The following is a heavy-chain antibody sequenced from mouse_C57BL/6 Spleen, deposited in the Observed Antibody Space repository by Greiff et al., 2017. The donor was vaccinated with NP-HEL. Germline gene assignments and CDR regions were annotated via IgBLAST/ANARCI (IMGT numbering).Heavy chain of an antibody. J-gene: IGHJ4*01. CDR3: ARDGYSYYYAMDY. V-gene: IGHV3-6*01. CDR1: GYSITSGYY. CDR2: ISYDGSN. D-gene: IGHD2-3*01. Sequence: DVKLVESGPGLVKPSQSLSLTCSVTGYSITSGYYWNWIRQFPGNKLEWMGYISYDGSNNYNPSLKNRISITRDTSKNQFFLKLNSVTTEDTATYYCARDGYSYYYAMDYWGQGTSVTVSS.